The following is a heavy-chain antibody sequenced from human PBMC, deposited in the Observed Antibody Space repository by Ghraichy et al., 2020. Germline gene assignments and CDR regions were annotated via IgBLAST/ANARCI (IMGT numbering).Heavy chain of an antibody. D-gene: IGHD6-13*01. J-gene: IGHJ4*02. CDR3: AKGGSIGLAAAGTLDY. V-gene: IGHV3-9*01. Sequence: GGSLRLSCAASGFTFDDYAMHWVRQAPGKGLEWVSGISWNSGSIGYADSVKGRFTISRDNAKNSLYLQMNSLRAEDTALYYCAKGGSIGLAAAGTLDYWGQGTLVTVSS. CDR1: GFTFDDYA. CDR2: ISWNSGSI.